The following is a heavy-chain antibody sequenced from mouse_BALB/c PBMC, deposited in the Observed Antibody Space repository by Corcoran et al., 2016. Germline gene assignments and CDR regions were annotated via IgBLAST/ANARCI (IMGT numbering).Heavy chain of an antibody. CDR2: IYPGSGST. CDR3: ARRTYYDPYYYAMDY. CDR1: GYTFTDYI. J-gene: IGHJ4*01. Sequence: QVQLQQSGPALVKPGAAVKMSCKASGYTFTDYIISWVKQRTGQGLEWIGEIYPGSGSTYYNEKFKGKATLTADKASNTAYMQLSSLTSEDSAVYLCARRTYYDPYYYAMDYWGQGTSVTVS. D-gene: IGHD2-4*01. V-gene: IGHV1-77*01.